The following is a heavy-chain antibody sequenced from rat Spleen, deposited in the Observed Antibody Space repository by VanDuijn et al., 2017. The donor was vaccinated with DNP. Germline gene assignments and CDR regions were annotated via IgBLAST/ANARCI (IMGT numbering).Heavy chain of an antibody. CDR1: GFTFTDYY. J-gene: IGHJ2*01. Sequence: EVQLVESGGGLVQPGRSLKLSCAGSGFTFTDYYMAWVRQAPTKGLDWVASISPDGGHTYYRDSVKGRFTISRDNAKNTLYLQMNSLRSEDMATYYCARWYSSGFCFDYWGQGVMVTVSS. V-gene: IGHV5S23*01. CDR3: ARWYSSGFCFDY. D-gene: IGHD4-3*01. CDR2: ISPDGGHT.